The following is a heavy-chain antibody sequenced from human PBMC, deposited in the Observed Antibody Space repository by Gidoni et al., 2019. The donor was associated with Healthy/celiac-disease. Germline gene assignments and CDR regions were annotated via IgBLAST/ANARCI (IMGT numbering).Heavy chain of an antibody. V-gene: IGHV1-2*02. Sequence: QVQLVQSGAEVKKPGASVKVSCKASGYTFTGYYMHWVRQAPGQGLEWMGWINPNSGGTNYAQKFQGRVTMTRETSISTAYMELSRLRSDDTAVYYCARDLGYCSSTSCYTWFDPWGQGTLVTVSS. D-gene: IGHD2-2*02. CDR2: INPNSGGT. J-gene: IGHJ5*02. CDR1: GYTFTGYY. CDR3: ARDLGYCSSTSCYTWFDP.